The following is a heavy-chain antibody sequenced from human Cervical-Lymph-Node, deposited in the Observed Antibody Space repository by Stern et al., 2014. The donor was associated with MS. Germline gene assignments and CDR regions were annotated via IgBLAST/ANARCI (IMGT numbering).Heavy chain of an antibody. CDR1: GYTFSDYY. V-gene: IGHV1-69-2*01. CDR2: VDPEDGET. Sequence: EVQLVESGAEVKKPGTSVKISCKISGYTFSDYYMHWVQQAPGKGLEWVGLVDPEDGETIYAEKFQGRVTMTADTSTDTAYMELSSLRSEDTAVYYCATLRPWEVPIYHLGMDVWGQGTTVTVSS. CDR3: ATLRPWEVPIYHLGMDV. D-gene: IGHD1-26*01. J-gene: IGHJ6*02.